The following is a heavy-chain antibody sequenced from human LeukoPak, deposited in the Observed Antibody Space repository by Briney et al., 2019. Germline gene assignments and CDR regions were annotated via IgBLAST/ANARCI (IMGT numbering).Heavy chain of an antibody. CDR3: ARDGVGSGSYHSAY. J-gene: IGHJ4*02. CDR2: ITWNAGRT. CDR1: GFKFDGYG. Sequence: GGSLRLPCETSGFKFDGYGMSWVRQALGKGPEWISGITWNAGRTDYADSVKGRFIISRDSAKNSLFLQMNSLRVEDTALYYCARDGVGSGSYHSAYWGQGTLVTVSS. V-gene: IGHV3-20*04. D-gene: IGHD3-10*01.